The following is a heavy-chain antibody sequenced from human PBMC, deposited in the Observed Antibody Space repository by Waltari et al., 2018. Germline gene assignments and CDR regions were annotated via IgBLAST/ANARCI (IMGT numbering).Heavy chain of an antibody. CDR2: IYYRGST. J-gene: IGHJ4*02. CDR3: ARQFIDYYGSGGEFDY. CDR1: GGSISSSSYY. Sequence: QLQLQESGPGLVKPSETLSLTCTVSGGSISSSSYYWGWIRQPPGKGLEWIGSIYYRGSTYYNPSVKSRVTISVDTSKNQFSLKLSSVTAADTAVYYWARQFIDYYGSGGEFDYWGQGTLVTVSS. V-gene: IGHV4-39*01. D-gene: IGHD3-10*01.